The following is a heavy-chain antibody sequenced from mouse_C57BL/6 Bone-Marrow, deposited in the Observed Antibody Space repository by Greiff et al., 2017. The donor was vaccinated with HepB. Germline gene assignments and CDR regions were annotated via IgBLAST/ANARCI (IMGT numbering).Heavy chain of an antibody. CDR1: GFNIKDDY. Sequence: EVQLKESGAELVRPGASVKLSCTASGFNIKDDYMHWVKQRPEQGLEWIGWIDPENGDTEYASKFQGKATITADTSSNTAYLQLSSLTSEDTAVYYCTTKWLLPYFDYWGQGTTLTVSS. D-gene: IGHD2-3*01. J-gene: IGHJ2*01. V-gene: IGHV14-4*01. CDR2: IDPENGDT. CDR3: TTKWLLPYFDY.